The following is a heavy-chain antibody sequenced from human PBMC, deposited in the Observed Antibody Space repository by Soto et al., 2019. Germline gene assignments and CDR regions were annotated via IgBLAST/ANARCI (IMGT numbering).Heavy chain of an antibody. CDR3: ARGMDSAKTGY. D-gene: IGHD5-18*01. CDR2: ISQSEGT. Sequence: SETLSLTCSVYGESLSDNNWSWIRQPPGKGLEWIGEISQSEGTHYNPSLKSRVTIILDTSNNQFSLKLTSVTAADTALYYCARGMDSAKTGYWGQGTRVTVSS. CDR1: GESLSDNN. V-gene: IGHV4-34*01. J-gene: IGHJ4*03.